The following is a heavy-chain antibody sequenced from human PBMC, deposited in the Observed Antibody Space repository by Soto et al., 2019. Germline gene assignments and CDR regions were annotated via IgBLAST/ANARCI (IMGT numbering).Heavy chain of an antibody. CDR1: GYTFTRYT. D-gene: IGHD2-15*01. J-gene: IGHJ5*02. CDR3: ARGIATGQLDP. V-gene: IGHV1-3*01. CDR2: INPDNGNT. Sequence: ASVKVSCKASGYTFTRYTMNWVRQAPGQRLEWMGWINPDNGNTKSSQRFQDRVIITRDTSASTAYMDLSSLRSEDTAVYYCARGIATGQLDPWGQGTLVTVSS.